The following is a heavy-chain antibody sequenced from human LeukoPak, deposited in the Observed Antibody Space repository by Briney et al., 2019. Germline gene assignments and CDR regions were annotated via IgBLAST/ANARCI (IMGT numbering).Heavy chain of an antibody. J-gene: IGHJ4*02. V-gene: IGHV4-59*01. Sequence: TSETLSLTCTVSGGSISSYYWSWIRQPPGKGLEWIGYIYYSGSTNYNPSLKSRVTISVDTSKNQFSLKLSSVTAADTAVYYCARASLGYYGSGSWSPMLDYWGQGTLVTVSS. CDR3: ARASLGYYGSGSWSPMLDY. D-gene: IGHD3-10*01. CDR1: GGSISSYY. CDR2: IYYSGST.